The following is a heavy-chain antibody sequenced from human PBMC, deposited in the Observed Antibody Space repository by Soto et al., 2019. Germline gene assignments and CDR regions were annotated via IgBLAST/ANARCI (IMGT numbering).Heavy chain of an antibody. CDR3: ARDLPDCSGGSCYYPTHWFDP. CDR1: GGSVSSGSFC. Sequence: SSETLSLTCPVSGGSVSSGSFCWSWIQQPPGKGLEWIGYIYYSGSTNYNPSLKSRVTISVDTSKNQFSLKLSSVTAADTAVYYCARDLPDCSGGSCYYPTHWFDPWGQGTLVTVSS. J-gene: IGHJ5*02. V-gene: IGHV4-61*01. D-gene: IGHD2-15*01. CDR2: IYYSGST.